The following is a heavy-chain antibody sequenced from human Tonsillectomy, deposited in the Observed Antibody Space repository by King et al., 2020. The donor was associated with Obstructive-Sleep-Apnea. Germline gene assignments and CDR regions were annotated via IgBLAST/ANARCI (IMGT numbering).Heavy chain of an antibody. CDR2: TNHSGIT. J-gene: IGHJ4*02. CDR3: ARGGFGEPLDY. CDR1: GESFSGYY. V-gene: IGHV4-34*01. Sequence: HVQLPQWGAGLLKPSETLSLNCAVYGESFSGYYWSLIRQPPGKGLEWIGETNHSGITKYNPSLKSRVTISVDTSKNQFSLKLTSVTAADTAVYYCARGGFGEPLDYWGQGTLVTVSS. D-gene: IGHD3-10*01.